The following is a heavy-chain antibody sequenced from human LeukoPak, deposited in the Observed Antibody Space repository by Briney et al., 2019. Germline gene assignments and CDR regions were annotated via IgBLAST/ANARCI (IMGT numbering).Heavy chain of an antibody. J-gene: IGHJ6*04. CDR3: AELGITMIGGV. CDR1: RFTLSGYW. D-gene: IGHD3-10*02. Sequence: GWSLRLSCPASRFTLSGYWMTWVRQAPGKGLEWVATTDEDGSAKYYLGSVKGRFTISRDNAKNSLYLQMNSLRAEDTAVYYCAELGITMIGGVWGKGTTVTISS. CDR2: TDEDGSAK. V-gene: IGHV3-7*01.